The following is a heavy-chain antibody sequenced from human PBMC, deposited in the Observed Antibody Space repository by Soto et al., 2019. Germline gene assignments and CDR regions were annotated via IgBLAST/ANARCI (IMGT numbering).Heavy chain of an antibody. Sequence: QVQLVESGGGVVQPGRSLRLSCAASGFTFSSYAMHWVRQAPGKGLEWVAVISYDGSNKYYADSVKGRFTISRDNSKNTLYLQRSGLRADDTAVSDCAREGVVVAATGNYYYYVMDVWCQGTTVTVSS. D-gene: IGHD2-15*01. J-gene: IGHJ6*02. CDR1: GFTFSSYA. CDR2: ISYDGSNK. CDR3: AREGVVVAATGNYYYYVMDV. V-gene: IGHV3-30-3*01.